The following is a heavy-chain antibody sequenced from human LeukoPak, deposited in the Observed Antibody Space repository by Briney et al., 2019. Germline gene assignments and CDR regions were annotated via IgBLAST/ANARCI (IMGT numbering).Heavy chain of an antibody. CDR1: GFTFSGYG. V-gene: IGHV3-33*06. J-gene: IGHJ4*02. CDR3: AKDINYDSSGYFIDY. Sequence: GRSLRLSCAASGFTFSGYGMHWVRQAPGKGLEWVAVIWYDGSNKYYADSVKGRFTISRGNSKNTLYLQMNSLRAEDTAVYYCAKDINYDSSGYFIDYWGQGTLVTASS. CDR2: IWYDGSNK. D-gene: IGHD3-22*01.